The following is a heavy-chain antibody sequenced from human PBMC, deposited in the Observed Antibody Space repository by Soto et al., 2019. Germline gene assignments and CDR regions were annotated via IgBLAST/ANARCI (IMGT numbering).Heavy chain of an antibody. V-gene: IGHV4-31*03. CDR3: ARARLRAVYAFDI. D-gene: IGHD5-12*01. CDR2: ISYSGST. CDR1: GGSVSSGAYY. Sequence: PSETLSLPCTVSGGSVSSGAYYCPWILQRQGTGLEWIGYISYSGSTYYCPSLKSRLSISRDTSQNQFSLRLSSVTAADTAMYYCARARLRAVYAFDIWGQGTMVTASS. J-gene: IGHJ3*02.